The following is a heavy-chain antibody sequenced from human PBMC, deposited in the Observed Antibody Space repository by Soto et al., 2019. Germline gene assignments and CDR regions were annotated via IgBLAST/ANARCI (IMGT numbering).Heavy chain of an antibody. D-gene: IGHD3-3*01. CDR2: SYYRGST. V-gene: IGHV4-39*01. Sequence: QLQLQESGPGLVKPSETLSLTCTVSGGSISSRSHYWGWIRQSPGKHLEWIGSSYYRGSTHYNPSLKTRVTISVDTSKNQVCLKVFSVTAADTAVYSCATADGFGVVTPFFEYWGQGILVTVSS. J-gene: IGHJ4*02. CDR3: ATADGFGVVTPFFEY. CDR1: GGSISSRSHY.